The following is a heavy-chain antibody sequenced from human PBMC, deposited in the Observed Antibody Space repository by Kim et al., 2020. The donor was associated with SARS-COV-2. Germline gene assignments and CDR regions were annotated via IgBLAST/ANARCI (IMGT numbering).Heavy chain of an antibody. J-gene: IGHJ4*02. CDR2: TYFQSKWYN. D-gene: IGHD4-17*01. V-gene: IGHV6-1*01. Sequence: GLEWLGSTYFQSKWYNEYAVYEKSRIIINSDTSKNRFSLQLNSVTPEDTAVYCCARDAYPHYGRGYLASWGQGTLVIVSS. CDR3: ARDAYPHYGRGYLAS.